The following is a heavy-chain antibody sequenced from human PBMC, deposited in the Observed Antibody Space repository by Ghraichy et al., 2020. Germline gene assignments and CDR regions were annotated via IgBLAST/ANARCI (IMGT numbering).Heavy chain of an antibody. J-gene: IGHJ3*02. CDR3: ARGQGRRERWLQWGVVGDAFDI. V-gene: IGHV1-8*01. CDR2: MNPNSGNT. CDR1: GYTFTSYD. D-gene: IGHD5-24*01. Sequence: ASVKVSCKASGYTFTSYDINWVRQATGQGLEWMGWMNPNSGNTGYAQKFQGRVTMTRNTSISTAYMELSSLRSEDTAVYYCARGQGRRERWLQWGVVGDAFDIWGQGTMVTVSS.